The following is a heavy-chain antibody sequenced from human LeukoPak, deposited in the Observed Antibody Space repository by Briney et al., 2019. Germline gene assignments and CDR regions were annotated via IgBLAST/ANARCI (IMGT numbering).Heavy chain of an antibody. CDR1: GGSFSGHS. Sequence: SETLPLTCAVYGGSFSGHSWSWIRQAPGKGLEWIGEISHTGGINYNPSLKSRVTMSVDTSKNQFSLKLSSVTAADTAVYYCARDDTSGYSSTFDYWGQGTLVTVSS. D-gene: IGHD6-13*01. V-gene: IGHV4-34*01. CDR3: ARDDTSGYSSTFDY. J-gene: IGHJ4*02. CDR2: ISHTGGI.